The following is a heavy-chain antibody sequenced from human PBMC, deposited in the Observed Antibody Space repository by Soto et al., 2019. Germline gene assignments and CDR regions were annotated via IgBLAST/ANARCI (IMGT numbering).Heavy chain of an antibody. CDR3: ATDSRNVGIGYFDS. J-gene: IGHJ4*02. V-gene: IGHV3-53*01. CDR2: IVSGGST. D-gene: IGHD1-26*01. CDR1: GFKIGSSY. Sequence: GGSLRLSCAASGFKIGSSYVTGVREAAGGLLGLGSVIVSGGSTHYADSVTGRFTVSRDVSNNTVYLHMSSLRSEDTAVYFCATDSRNVGIGYFDSWGLGTLVTVSS.